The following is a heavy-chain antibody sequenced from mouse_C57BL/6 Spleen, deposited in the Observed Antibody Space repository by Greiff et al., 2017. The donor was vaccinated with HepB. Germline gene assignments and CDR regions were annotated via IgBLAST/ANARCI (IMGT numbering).Heavy chain of an antibody. Sequence: QVQLQQPGAELVKPGASVKLSCKASGYTFTSYWMQWVKQRPGQGLEWIGEIDPSDSYTNYNQKFKGKATLTVDTSSSTAYMQLSSLTSEDSAVYYCARTHYGPRYFDVWGTGTTVTVSS. CDR2: IDPSDSYT. CDR1: GYTFTSYW. D-gene: IGHD1-1*01. CDR3: ARTHYGPRYFDV. J-gene: IGHJ1*03. V-gene: IGHV1-50*01.